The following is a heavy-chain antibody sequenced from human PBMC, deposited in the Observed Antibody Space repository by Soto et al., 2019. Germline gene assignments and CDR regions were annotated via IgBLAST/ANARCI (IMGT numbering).Heavy chain of an antibody. J-gene: IGHJ6*02. Sequence: QVQLVQSGGEVKKPGASVKVSCKASGYTFTSYGFSWVRQAPGQGLEWMGWINGYTGNTHYAQKFXXRXXMTIDTSTSTAYMELWTLISDDTAVYYCARSWVTGKGGMDVWGQGTTVTVSS. V-gene: IGHV1-18*01. CDR2: INGYTGNT. CDR3: ARSWVTGKGGMDV. CDR1: GYTFTSYG. D-gene: IGHD3-16*01.